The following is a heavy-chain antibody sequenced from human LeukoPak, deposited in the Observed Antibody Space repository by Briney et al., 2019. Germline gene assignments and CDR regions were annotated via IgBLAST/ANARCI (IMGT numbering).Heavy chain of an antibody. CDR3: SEGYFEPFDH. CDR1: GVSVSTSH. J-gene: IGHJ4*02. V-gene: IGHV4-59*02. Sequence: SETLSPTCNVSGVSVSTSHWNWIRQRPGKGLEWIGCLSYTGKTDYNPSLKSRVSISLGSSNNHFSLKLTSVTAADTAVYYCSEGYFEPFDHWGQGILVTVSS. CDR2: LSYTGKT. D-gene: IGHD2/OR15-2a*01.